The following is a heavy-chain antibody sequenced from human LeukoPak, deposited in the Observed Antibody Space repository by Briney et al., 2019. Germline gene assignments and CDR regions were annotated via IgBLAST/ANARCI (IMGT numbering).Heavy chain of an antibody. V-gene: IGHV3-23*01. D-gene: IGHD4-17*01. CDR2: ISGSGGST. Sequence: GGSLRLSCAASGFTFSSYAMSWVRQAPGKGPEWVSAISGSGGSTYYADSVKGRFTISRDNSKNTLYLQMNSLRAEDTAVYYCAWSTVTTSFFDYWGQGTLVTVSS. J-gene: IGHJ4*02. CDR3: AWSTVTTSFFDY. CDR1: GFTFSSYA.